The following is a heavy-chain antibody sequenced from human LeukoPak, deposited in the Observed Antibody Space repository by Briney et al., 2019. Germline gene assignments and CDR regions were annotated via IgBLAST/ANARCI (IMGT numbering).Heavy chain of an antibody. Sequence: PGESLRLSCTASGFXVSNAWVSWVRQAPGKGLEWVGRIKRKSDGGTTEFAAPVKGRFTILRDDSKTTLYLQMNSLKTEDTGLYYCTTEVRAYFDYWGHGALVTVSS. J-gene: IGHJ4*01. V-gene: IGHV3-15*05. CDR3: TTEVRAYFDY. CDR1: GFXVSNAW. CDR2: IKRKSDGGTT.